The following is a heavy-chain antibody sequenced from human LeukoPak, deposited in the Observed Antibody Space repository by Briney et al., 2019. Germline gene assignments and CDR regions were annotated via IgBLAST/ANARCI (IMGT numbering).Heavy chain of an antibody. CDR1: GGSISSYY. Sequence: PSETLSLTCTVSGGSISSYYWSWIRQPPGKGLGWIGYIYYSGSTNYNPSLKGRVTISVDTSKNQFSLKLSSVTAADTAVYYCARQRPLWFGELFYYYYYMDVWGKGTTVTVSS. CDR2: IYYSGST. V-gene: IGHV4-59*01. D-gene: IGHD3-10*01. CDR3: ARQRPLWFGELFYYYYYMDV. J-gene: IGHJ6*03.